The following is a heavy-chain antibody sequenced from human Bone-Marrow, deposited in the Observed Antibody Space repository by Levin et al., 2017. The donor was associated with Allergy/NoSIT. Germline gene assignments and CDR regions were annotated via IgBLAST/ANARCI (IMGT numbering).Heavy chain of an antibody. D-gene: IGHD2-8*01. J-gene: IGHJ4*02. V-gene: IGHV3-23*01. CDR3: AKRGPWLASLSKWCNYFDY. CDR1: GFTFSSYA. Sequence: GGSLRLSCAASGFTFSSYAMSWVRQAPGKGLEWVSAISGSGGSTYYADSVKGRFTISRDNSKNTLYLQMNSLRAEDTAVYYCAKRGPWLASLSKWCNYFDYWGQGTLVTVSS. CDR2: ISGSGGST.